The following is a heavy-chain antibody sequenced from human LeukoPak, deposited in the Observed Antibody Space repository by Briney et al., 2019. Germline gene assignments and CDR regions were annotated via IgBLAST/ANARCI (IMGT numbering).Heavy chain of an antibody. V-gene: IGHV4-30-2*01. CDR2: IYHSGST. Sequence: SETLSLTCTVSGGSISSGGYYWSWIRQPPGKGLEWIGYIYHSGSTYYNPSLKSRVTISVDRSKNQFSLKLSSVTAADTAVYYCAGYEERITIFGVVIYFDYWGQGTLVTVSS. D-gene: IGHD3-3*01. J-gene: IGHJ4*02. CDR3: AGYEERITIFGVVIYFDY. CDR1: GGSISSGGYY.